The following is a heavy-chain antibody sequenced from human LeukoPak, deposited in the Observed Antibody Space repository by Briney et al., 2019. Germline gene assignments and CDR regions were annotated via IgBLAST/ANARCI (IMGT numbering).Heavy chain of an antibody. CDR1: GFTFSSYG. CDR3: AKGSGGSDDAFDI. J-gene: IGHJ3*02. V-gene: IGHV3-30*18. D-gene: IGHD1-26*01. CDR2: ISYDGSNK. Sequence: GGSLRLSCAASGFTFSSYGMHWVRQAPGKGLEWVAVISYDGSNKYYADSVKGRFTISRDNSKNTLYLQMNSLRAEDTAVYYCAKGSGGSDDAFDIWGQGTMVTVSS.